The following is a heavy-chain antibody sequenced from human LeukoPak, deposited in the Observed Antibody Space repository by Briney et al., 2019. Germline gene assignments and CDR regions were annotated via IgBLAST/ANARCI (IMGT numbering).Heavy chain of an antibody. J-gene: IGHJ4*02. CDR3: ARDYNGGTYDY. D-gene: IGHD2-8*01. Sequence: GGSLRLSCAASGFTFSSYAMHWVRQAPGKGLEWVAVISYDGSNKYYADSVKGRFTISRDNSKNTLYLQMNSLRAEDTAVYYCARDYNGGTYDYWGQGTLVTVSS. CDR1: GFTFSSYA. CDR2: ISYDGSNK. V-gene: IGHV3-30-3*01.